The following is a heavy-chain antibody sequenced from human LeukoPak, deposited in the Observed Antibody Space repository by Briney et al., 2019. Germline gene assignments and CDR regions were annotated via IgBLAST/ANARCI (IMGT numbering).Heavy chain of an antibody. CDR3: ARAEFISSCTGFDY. CDR2: IYYSGST. Sequence: SSETLSLTCTVSSVTINSVGYYRSWPRQRPGKGLERIGYIYYSGSTYYNPSLKSRVTISVDTSKNQFSRNLSSVTADVKSGYYYARAEFISSCTGFDYWGQGTLVTVSS. J-gene: IGHJ4*02. CDR1: SVTINSVGYY. D-gene: IGHD3-3*02. V-gene: IGHV4-31*03.